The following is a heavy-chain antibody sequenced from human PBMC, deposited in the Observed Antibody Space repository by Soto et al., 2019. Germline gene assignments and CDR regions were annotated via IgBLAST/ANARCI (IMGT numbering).Heavy chain of an antibody. D-gene: IGHD3-22*01. CDR2: ISGSGGST. CDR1: GFTFSSYA. J-gene: IGHJ4*02. V-gene: IGHV3-23*01. CDR3: ARDAGDSSTYYDPTFDY. Sequence: PGGSLRLSCAASGFTFSSYAMSWVRQAPGKGLEWVSAISGSGGSTYYADSVKGRFTISRDNSNNQFSLKLTSVTAADTAVYYCARDAGDSSTYYDPTFDYWGQGTLVTVSS.